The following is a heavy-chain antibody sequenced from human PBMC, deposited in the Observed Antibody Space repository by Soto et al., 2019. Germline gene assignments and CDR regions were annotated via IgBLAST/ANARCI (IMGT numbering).Heavy chain of an antibody. V-gene: IGHV3-11*03. J-gene: IGHJ4*02. CDR2: ISSSSSYT. D-gene: IGHD3-22*01. CDR1: GFTFSDYY. Sequence: PGGSLRLSCAASGFTFSDYYMSWIRQAPGKGLEWVSYISSSSSYTNYADSVKGRFTISRDNSKNTLYLQMNSLRAEDTAVYYCAKLQRYYDSSGYSYWGQGTLVTVSS. CDR3: AKLQRYYDSSGYSY.